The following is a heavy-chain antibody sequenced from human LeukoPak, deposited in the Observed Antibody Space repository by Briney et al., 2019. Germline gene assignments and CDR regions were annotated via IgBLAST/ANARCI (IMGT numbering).Heavy chain of an antibody. CDR3: ARTTDYYDSSGYRIQDAFDI. D-gene: IGHD3-22*01. CDR1: GVSISSGGYS. Sequence: PSQTLSLTCAVSGVSISSGGYSWSWIRQPPGKGLEWIGYIYHSGSTYYNPSLKSRVTISVDRSKNQFSLKLSSVTAADTAVYYCARTTDYYDSSGYRIQDAFDIWGQGTMVTVSS. V-gene: IGHV4-30-2*01. J-gene: IGHJ3*02. CDR2: IYHSGST.